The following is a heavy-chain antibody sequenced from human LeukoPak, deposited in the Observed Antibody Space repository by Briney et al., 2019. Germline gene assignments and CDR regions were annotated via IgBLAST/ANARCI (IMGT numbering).Heavy chain of an antibody. CDR3: ARREGGTRTAGGFDY. Sequence: PSETLSLTCTVSGGSISSSSYYWGWIRQPPGKGLEWIGSIYYSGSTYYNPSLKSRVTISVDTSKNQFSLKLSSVTAADTAVYYCARREGGTRTAGGFDYWGQGTLVTVSS. D-gene: IGHD1-1*01. J-gene: IGHJ4*02. CDR1: GGSISSSSYY. CDR2: IYYSGST. V-gene: IGHV4-39*01.